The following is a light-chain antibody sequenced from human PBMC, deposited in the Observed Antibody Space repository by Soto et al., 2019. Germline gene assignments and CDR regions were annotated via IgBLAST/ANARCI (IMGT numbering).Light chain of an antibody. CDR2: DVN. J-gene: IGLJ1*01. Sequence: QSALTQPRSVSGSPGQSVTISCTGTTNYVSWFQQHPGKAPKLIIYDVNKRPSGVPDRFSGSKSGNTASLTVSGLQADDEADYYCCSYAGSNNYYLFGPGTKLTVL. V-gene: IGLV2-11*01. CDR1: TNY. CDR3: CSYAGSNNYYL.